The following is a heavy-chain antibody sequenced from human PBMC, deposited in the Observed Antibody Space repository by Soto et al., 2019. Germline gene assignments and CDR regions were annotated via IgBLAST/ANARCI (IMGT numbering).Heavy chain of an antibody. Sequence: QVQLVESGGGVVQPGRSLRLSCAASGFTFSSYAMHWVRQAPGKGLEWVAVISYDGSNKYYADSVKGRFTISRDNSKNTLYLQMNSRRAEDTAVYYCARDNGDYYYYYGMDVWGQGTTVTVSS. D-gene: IGHD4-17*01. CDR2: ISYDGSNK. V-gene: IGHV3-30-3*01. J-gene: IGHJ6*02. CDR1: GFTFSSYA. CDR3: ARDNGDYYYYYGMDV.